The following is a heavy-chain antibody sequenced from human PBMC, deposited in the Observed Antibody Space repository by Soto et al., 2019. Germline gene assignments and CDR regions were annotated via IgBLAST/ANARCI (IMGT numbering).Heavy chain of an antibody. CDR3: ARQVGVTSYYFDY. V-gene: IGHV4-30-2*01. Sequence: LSLTCAVSGDFMNSADHSWAWIRQPPGKGLEWIGYIHHSGNTYSNPALRSRLTMSVDRSKNQFSLKLTSVTATDTAIYYCARQVGVTSYYFDYWDPVTLVTVCS. D-gene: IGHD1-26*01. J-gene: IGHJ4*02. CDR1: GDFMNSADHS. CDR2: IHHSGNT.